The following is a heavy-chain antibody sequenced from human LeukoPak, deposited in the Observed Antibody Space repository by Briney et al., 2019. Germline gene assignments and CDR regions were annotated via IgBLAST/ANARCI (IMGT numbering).Heavy chain of an antibody. J-gene: IGHJ4*02. CDR3: AREGYCSGGSCYSFDY. D-gene: IGHD2-15*01. V-gene: IGHV1-69*13. CDR1: GGTFSSYA. CDR2: IIPIFGTA. Sequence: GASVKVSCKASGGTFSSYAISWVRQAPGQGLERMGGIIPIFGTANYAQKFQGRVTITADESTSTAYMELSSLRSEDTAVYYCAREGYCSGGSCYSFDYWGQGTLVTVSS.